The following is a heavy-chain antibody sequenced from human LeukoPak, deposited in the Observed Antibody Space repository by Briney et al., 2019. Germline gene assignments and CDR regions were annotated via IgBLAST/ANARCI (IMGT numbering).Heavy chain of an antibody. V-gene: IGHV3-20*04. CDR1: GFTFDDYA. Sequence: PGGSLRLSCAASGFTFDDYAMHWVRQAPGKGLEWVSGINWNGGSTGYADSVKGRFTISRDNAKNSLYLQMNSLRAEDTALYYCARKGLGGELGGFDSWGQGTLVTVSS. J-gene: IGHJ4*02. CDR3: ARKGLGGELGGFDS. CDR2: INWNGGST. D-gene: IGHD1-26*01.